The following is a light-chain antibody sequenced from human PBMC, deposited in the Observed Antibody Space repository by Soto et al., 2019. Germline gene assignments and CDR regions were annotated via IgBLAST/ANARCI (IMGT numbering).Light chain of an antibody. CDR1: SSDVGGYNY. J-gene: IGLJ3*02. V-gene: IGLV2-14*01. CDR2: DVS. CDR3: SSYTSSGTRV. Sequence: QSAMTQPASVSGSPGQSITISCTGTSSDVGGYNYVSWYQQHPGKAPKLIIYDVSTRPSGVSNRFSGSKSVNTASLIISGLQTEDEADYYCSSYTSSGTRVFGWGTKLTVL.